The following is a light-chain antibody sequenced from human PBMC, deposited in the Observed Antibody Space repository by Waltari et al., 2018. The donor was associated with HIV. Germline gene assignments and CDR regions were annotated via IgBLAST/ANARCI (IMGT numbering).Light chain of an antibody. V-gene: IGLV2-14*01. Sequence: QSALTQPASVSGSPGQSITISFTGTRSDVGSYNYVSWYQQHPDKAPKLMIVDVNNRPSGVSTRFSGSKSGNTASLTIAEIQAEDEADYYCSSYTTSSTLVFGTGTKVTVL. J-gene: IGLJ1*01. CDR3: SSYTTSSTLV. CDR1: RSDVGSYNY. CDR2: DVN.